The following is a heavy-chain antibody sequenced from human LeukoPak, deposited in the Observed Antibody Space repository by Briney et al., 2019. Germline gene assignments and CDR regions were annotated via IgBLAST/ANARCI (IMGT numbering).Heavy chain of an antibody. CDR1: GFTFSTYW. Sequence: GGSLRLSCAVSGFTFSTYWMSWVRQAPGKGLEWVANIKQDGSEKYYVDSVKGRFTISRDNAKNSLHLQMNSLRAEDTAVYYCARGGYFGWGHGFNIWGQGTTVTVSS. J-gene: IGHJ3*02. D-gene: IGHD3-9*01. CDR3: ARGGYFGWGHGFNI. V-gene: IGHV3-7*01. CDR2: IKQDGSEK.